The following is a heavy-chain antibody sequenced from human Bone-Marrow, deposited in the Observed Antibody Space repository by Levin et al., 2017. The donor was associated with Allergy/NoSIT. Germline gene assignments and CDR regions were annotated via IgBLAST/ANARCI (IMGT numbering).Heavy chain of an antibody. Sequence: GESLKISCAASGFTFSDYYMSWIRQAPGKGLEWVSYISSSSSYTNYADSVKGRFTISRDNAKNSLYLQMNSLRAEDTAVYYCARGSGIAAAGTCFDYWGQGTLVTVSS. CDR2: ISSSSSYT. CDR3: ARGSGIAAAGTCFDY. J-gene: IGHJ4*02. V-gene: IGHV3-11*05. D-gene: IGHD6-13*01. CDR1: GFTFSDYY.